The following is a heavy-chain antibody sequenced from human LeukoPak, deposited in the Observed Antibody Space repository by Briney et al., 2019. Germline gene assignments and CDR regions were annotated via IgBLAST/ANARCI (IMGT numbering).Heavy chain of an antibody. D-gene: IGHD3-10*01. CDR1: GGTFSSYA. CDR3: ARDMVRGVIITKLDY. V-gene: IGHV1-69*04. Sequence: ASVKVSCKASGGTFSSYAIIWVRQAPGQGLEWMGRIIPILGIANYAQKFQGRVTITADKSTSTAYMELSSLRSEDTAVYYCARDMVRGVIITKLDYWGQGTLVTVSS. CDR2: IIPILGIA. J-gene: IGHJ4*02.